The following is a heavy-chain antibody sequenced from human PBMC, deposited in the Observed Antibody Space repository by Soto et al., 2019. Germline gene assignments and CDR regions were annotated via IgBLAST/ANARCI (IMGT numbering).Heavy chain of an antibody. CDR1: GFTFSSYA. J-gene: IGHJ6*02. CDR2: ISGSGGST. Sequence: GGSLRLSCAASGFTFSSYAMSWVRQAPGKGLEWVSAISGSGGSTYYADSVKGRFTISRDNSKNTLYLQMNSLRAEDTAVHYCANTDCSSTSCYGGDYYYGMDVWGQGTTVTVSS. D-gene: IGHD2-2*01. CDR3: ANTDCSSTSCYGGDYYYGMDV. V-gene: IGHV3-23*01.